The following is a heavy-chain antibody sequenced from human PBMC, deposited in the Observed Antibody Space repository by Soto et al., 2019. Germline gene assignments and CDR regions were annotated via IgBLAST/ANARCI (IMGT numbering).Heavy chain of an antibody. CDR3: ASVDYDSSGYRSGYFDY. V-gene: IGHV1-69*13. CDR2: IIPIFGTA. J-gene: IGHJ4*02. CDR1: GGTFSSYA. Sequence: SVKVSCKASGGTFSSYAISWVRQAPGQGLEWMGGIIPIFGTANYAQKFQGRVTITADESTSTAYMELSSLRSEDTAVYYCASVDYDSSGYRSGYFDYWGQGTLVTVSS. D-gene: IGHD3-22*01.